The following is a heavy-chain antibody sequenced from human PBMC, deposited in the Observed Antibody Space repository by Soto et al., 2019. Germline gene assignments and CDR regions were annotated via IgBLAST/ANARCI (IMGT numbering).Heavy chain of an antibody. CDR3: ARGTTPYDYTWGSYRIFDY. D-gene: IGHD3-16*02. CDR2: IYYSGDT. CDR1: GGSISSGDYS. V-gene: IGHV4-30-4*01. Sequence: SETLSLTGTVSGGSISSGDYSWSWIRQPPGKGLEWIGYIYYSGDTYYNPSLKSRVTISVDTSKNQFSLKLSSVTAADTAVYYCARGTTPYDYTWGSYRIFDYWGQGTLVTVSS. J-gene: IGHJ4*02.